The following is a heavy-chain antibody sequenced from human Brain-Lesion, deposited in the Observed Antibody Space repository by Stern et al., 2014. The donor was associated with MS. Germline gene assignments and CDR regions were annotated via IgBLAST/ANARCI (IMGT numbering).Heavy chain of an antibody. CDR2: LSSGGDT. CDR1: GFTVRSTY. Sequence: EVQLVESGGGLMQPGGSLRLSCVASGFTVRSTYMRWVRQAPGKGLEWVSVLSSGGDTRYGDSVKGRFTISRDTSKNTLYLQMDSLRADDTAVYYCARYCSGGSCYFHGLDVWGQGTTVTVSS. D-gene: IGHD2-15*01. V-gene: IGHV3-53*01. CDR3: ARYCSGGSCYFHGLDV. J-gene: IGHJ6*02.